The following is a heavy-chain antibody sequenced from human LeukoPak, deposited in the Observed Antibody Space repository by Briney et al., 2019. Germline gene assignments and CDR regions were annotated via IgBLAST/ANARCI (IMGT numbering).Heavy chain of an antibody. CDR3: ARGPVVGPMDV. V-gene: IGHV1-69*13. Sequence: ASVKVSCKASGGTFSSYSISWVRQAPGQGLEWMGGIIPIFGTANYAQKFQGRVTITADESTSTAYMELSSLGSEDTAVYYCARGPVVGPMDVWGQGTTVTVSS. CDR1: GGTFSSYS. J-gene: IGHJ6*02. D-gene: IGHD3-16*01. CDR2: IIPIFGTA.